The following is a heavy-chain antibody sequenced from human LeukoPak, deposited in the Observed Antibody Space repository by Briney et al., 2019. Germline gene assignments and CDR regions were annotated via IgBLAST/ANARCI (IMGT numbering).Heavy chain of an antibody. J-gene: IGHJ4*02. CDR1: GFTFSSYA. CDR3: AKDPFRARISAPDY. D-gene: IGHD6-6*01. Sequence: PGGSLRLSCAASGFTFSSYAMSWVRQAPGKGLEWVSAISGSGTNTYYADSVKGRSTISRDNSKNTLYLQINSLRAEDTAVYYCAKDPFRARISAPDYWGQGTLVTVSS. V-gene: IGHV3-23*01. CDR2: ISGSGTNT.